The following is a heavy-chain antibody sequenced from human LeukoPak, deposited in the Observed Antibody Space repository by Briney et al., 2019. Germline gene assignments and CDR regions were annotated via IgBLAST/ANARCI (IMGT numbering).Heavy chain of an antibody. D-gene: IGHD6-13*01. CDR2: ITNSGGST. Sequence: GGSLRLSCAASGFTFSIFAMSWVRQAPGKGLEWVSAITNSGGSTYYADSLKGRFTISRDNSKNTLYLQMNSLRAEDTAVYYCARGSKYNSRWSRNKWFDPWGQGTLVTVSS. V-gene: IGHV3-23*01. CDR3: ARGSKYNSRWSRNKWFDP. CDR1: GFTFSIFA. J-gene: IGHJ5*02.